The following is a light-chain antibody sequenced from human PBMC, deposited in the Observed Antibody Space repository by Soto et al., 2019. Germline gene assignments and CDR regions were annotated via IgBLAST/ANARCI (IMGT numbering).Light chain of an antibody. CDR1: QTISTY. CDR2: AAS. Sequence: DIQMTQSPSSLSASVGDRVTITCRASQTISTYLNWYQQKPGQAPKLLIYAASSLQSGVTSRFSGSGSGTDFTLTISSLQPEDFATYYCQQSYSTPRYSFGQGTKLEIK. V-gene: IGKV1-39*01. CDR3: QQSYSTPRYS. J-gene: IGKJ2*01.